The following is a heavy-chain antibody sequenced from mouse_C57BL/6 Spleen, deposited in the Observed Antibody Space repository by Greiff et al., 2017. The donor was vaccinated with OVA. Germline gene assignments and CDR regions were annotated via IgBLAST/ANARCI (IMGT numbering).Heavy chain of an antibody. Sequence: QVQLQQSGAELVRPGTSVKVSCKASGYAFTNYLIEWVKQRPGQGLEWIGVINPGSGGTNYNEKFKGKATLTADKSSSTAYMQLSSLTSEDSAVYFCARGGNYEYWGQGTTLTVSS. CDR1: GYAFTNYL. CDR3: ARGGNYEY. CDR2: INPGSGGT. J-gene: IGHJ2*01. V-gene: IGHV1-54*01. D-gene: IGHD2-1*01.